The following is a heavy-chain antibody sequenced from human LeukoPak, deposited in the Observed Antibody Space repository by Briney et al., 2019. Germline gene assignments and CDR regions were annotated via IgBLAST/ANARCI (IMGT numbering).Heavy chain of an antibody. D-gene: IGHD4-17*01. CDR1: GFTFSSYG. Sequence: GRSLRLSRAASGFTFSSYGMHWVRQAPGKGLEWVAVISYDGSNKYYADSVKGRFTISRDNSKNTLYLQMNSLRAEDTAVYYCAKGLSLNDYGDYRDAFDIWGQGTMVTVSS. J-gene: IGHJ3*02. CDR3: AKGLSLNDYGDYRDAFDI. V-gene: IGHV3-30*18. CDR2: ISYDGSNK.